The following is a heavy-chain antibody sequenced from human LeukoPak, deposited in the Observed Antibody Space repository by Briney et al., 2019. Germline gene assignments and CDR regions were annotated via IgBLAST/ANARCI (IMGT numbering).Heavy chain of an antibody. CDR2: IYTSGST. V-gene: IGHV4-4*07. J-gene: IGHJ4*02. Sequence: SETLSLTCTVSGGSISSYYWSWIRQPAGKGLEWIGRIYTSGSTNYNPSLKSRVTMSVDTSKNQFSLKLSSVTAADTAVYYCARGDANHVDTAIMRGGSAFDYWGQGTLVTVSS. D-gene: IGHD5-18*01. CDR3: ARGDANHVDTAIMRGGSAFDY. CDR1: GGSISSYY.